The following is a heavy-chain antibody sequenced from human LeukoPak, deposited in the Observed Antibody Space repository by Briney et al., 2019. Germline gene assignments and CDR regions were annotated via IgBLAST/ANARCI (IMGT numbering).Heavy chain of an antibody. CDR1: GFTFSSYS. J-gene: IGHJ4*02. CDR2: ISSSSSYI. Sequence: GGSLRLSCAASGFTFSSYSMNWVRQAPGKGLEWVSSISSSSSYIYYADSVKGRFTISRDNAKNSLYLQMNSLRAEDTAVYYCAGSTPGYSSSWYNNDYWGQGTLVTVSS. V-gene: IGHV3-21*01. D-gene: IGHD6-13*01. CDR3: AGSTPGYSSSWYNNDY.